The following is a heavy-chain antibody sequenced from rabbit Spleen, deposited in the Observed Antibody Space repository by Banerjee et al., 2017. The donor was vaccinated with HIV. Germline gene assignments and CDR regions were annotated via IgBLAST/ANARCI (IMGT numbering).Heavy chain of an antibody. D-gene: IGHD1-1*01. J-gene: IGHJ3*01. CDR3: ARDYSGYSVFEL. V-gene: IGHV1S40*01. Sequence: QSLEESGGDLVKPGASLTLTCTASGFSFSSRYYMCWVRQAPGKGLEWIACIYSGSSGDTYYASWAKGRFTVSKTSSTTVTLQATSLTVADTATYFCARDYSGYSVFELWGQGTLVTVS. CDR2: IYSGSSGDT. CDR1: GFSFSSRYY.